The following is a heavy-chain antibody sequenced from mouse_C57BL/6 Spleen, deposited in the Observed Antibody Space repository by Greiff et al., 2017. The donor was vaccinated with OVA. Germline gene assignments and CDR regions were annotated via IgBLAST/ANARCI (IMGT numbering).Heavy chain of an antibody. D-gene: IGHD1-1*01. CDR2: IYPGDGDT. V-gene: IGHV1-82*01. CDR3: AREDYGSSPAY. J-gene: IGHJ2*01. CDR1: GYAFSSSW. Sequence: QVQLQQSGPELVKPGASVKISCKASGYAFSSSWMNWVKQRPGKGLEWIGRIYPGDGDTNYNGKFKGKATLTADTSSSTAYMQRSSLTSETAAVYFCAREDYGSSPAYWGQGTTLTVSS.